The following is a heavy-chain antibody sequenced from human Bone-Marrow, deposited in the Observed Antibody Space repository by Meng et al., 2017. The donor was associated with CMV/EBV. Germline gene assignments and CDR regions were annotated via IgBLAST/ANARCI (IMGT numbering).Heavy chain of an antibody. J-gene: IGHJ5*02. V-gene: IGHV1-69*01. CDR1: GGTFSSYA. CDR2: IIPIFGTA. Sequence: QVQRVQSGAEVKKPGSSVKVSCKASGGTFSSYAISWVRQAPGQGLEWMGGIIPIFGTANYAQKFQGRVTITADESTSTAYMELSSLRSEDTAVYYCARDRPNYYDGTLNWFDPWGQGTLVTVSS. D-gene: IGHD3-22*01. CDR3: ARDRPNYYDGTLNWFDP.